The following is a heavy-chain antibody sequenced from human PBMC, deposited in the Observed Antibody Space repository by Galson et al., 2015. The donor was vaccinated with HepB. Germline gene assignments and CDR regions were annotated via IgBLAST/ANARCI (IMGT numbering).Heavy chain of an antibody. Sequence: LSLTCAVYGGSFSGSYWSWIRQPPGKGLEWIGEINHSGSTNYNPSLKSRVTISVDTSKNQFSLKLSSVTAADTAVYYCARGSSTMVRGMRSEYFQHWGQGTLVTVSS. CDR3: ARGSSTMVRGMRSEYFQH. D-gene: IGHD3-10*01. V-gene: IGHV4-34*01. J-gene: IGHJ1*01. CDR2: INHSGST. CDR1: GGSFSGSY.